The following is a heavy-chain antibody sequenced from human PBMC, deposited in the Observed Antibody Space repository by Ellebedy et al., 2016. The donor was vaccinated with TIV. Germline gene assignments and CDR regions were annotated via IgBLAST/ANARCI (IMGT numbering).Heavy chain of an antibody. V-gene: IGHV3-30*02. D-gene: IGHD3-10*01. CDR1: GFIFSNSG. CDR2: IRFDGNKA. J-gene: IGHJ6*02. CDR3: TKDRGNYGGAPYNGMDV. Sequence: GESLKISCAASGFIFSNSGMNWVRQAPGKGLEWVAFIRFDGNKANYADPAEGRFTISRDNSKNTLYLQMNSLRTEDTAAYYCTKDRGNYGGAPYNGMDVWGQGTTVTVSS.